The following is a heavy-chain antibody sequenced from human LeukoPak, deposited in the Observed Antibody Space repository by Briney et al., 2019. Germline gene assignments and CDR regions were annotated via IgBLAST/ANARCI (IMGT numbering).Heavy chain of an antibody. CDR1: GFTFSRYA. CDR2: ISGSGGST. V-gene: IGHV3-23*01. D-gene: IGHD2-15*01. J-gene: IGHJ3*02. Sequence: PGGSLRLSCAASGFTFSRYAMSWVRQAPGKGLEWVSAISGSGGSTYYADSVKGRFTISRDNSKNTLYLQMNSLRAEDTAVYYCAKESLVVVAVPDAFDIWGQGTMVTVSS. CDR3: AKESLVVVAVPDAFDI.